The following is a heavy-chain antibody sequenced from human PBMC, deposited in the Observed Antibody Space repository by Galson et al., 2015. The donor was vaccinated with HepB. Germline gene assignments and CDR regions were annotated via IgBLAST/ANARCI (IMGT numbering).Heavy chain of an antibody. CDR2: INPSGGST. CDR1: GYTFTSYY. CDR3: ASLSSGWSPEDY. J-gene: IGHJ4*02. Sequence: SVKVSCKASGYTFTSYYMHWVRQAPGQGLEWMGIINPSGGSTSYAQKFQGRVTMTRDTSTSTVYMELRSLRSEDTAVYYCASLSSGWSPEDYWGQGTLVTVSS. D-gene: IGHD6-19*01. V-gene: IGHV1-46*03.